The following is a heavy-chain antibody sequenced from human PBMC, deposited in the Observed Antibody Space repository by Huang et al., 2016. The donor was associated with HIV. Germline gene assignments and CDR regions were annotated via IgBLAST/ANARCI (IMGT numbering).Heavy chain of an antibody. CDR2: INSDGSST. D-gene: IGHD3-22*01. J-gene: IGHJ4*02. CDR3: ARDPRIQSWLNFFDY. CDR1: GFSISSYW. V-gene: IGHV3-74*01. Sequence: EVQLVESGGGLVQPGGSLRLSCAASGFSISSYWMHWVRLAPGKGLGGVSRINSDGSSTSYADSVKGRFTISRDNAKNTLYLQMNSLRAEDTAVYYCARDPRIQSWLNFFDYWGQGTLVSVSS.